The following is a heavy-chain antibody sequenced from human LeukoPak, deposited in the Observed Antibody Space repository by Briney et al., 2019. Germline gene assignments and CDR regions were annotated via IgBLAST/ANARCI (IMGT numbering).Heavy chain of an antibody. J-gene: IGHJ6*02. V-gene: IGHV4-59*08. Sequence: SETLSLTCTVSGGSISSYYWSWIRQPPGKGLEWIGYIYYSGSTNYNPSPKSRVTISVDTSKNQFSLKLSSVTAADTAVYYCARRSYYKGMDVWGQGTTVTVSS. CDR3: ARRSYYKGMDV. CDR2: IYYSGST. CDR1: GGSISSYY.